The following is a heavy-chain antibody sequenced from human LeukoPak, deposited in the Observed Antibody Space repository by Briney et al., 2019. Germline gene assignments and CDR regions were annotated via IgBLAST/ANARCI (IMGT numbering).Heavy chain of an antibody. CDR1: GGTFNSYA. CDR2: IIPILGIA. Sequence: SVKVSCKASGGTFNSYAISWVRQAPGQGLEWMGRIIPILGIANYAQKFQGRVTITADKSASTAYMELSSLRSEDTAVYYCARYSDGGSSDYFDYWGQGTLVTVSS. V-gene: IGHV1-69*04. CDR3: ARYSDGGSSDYFDY. D-gene: IGHD4-23*01. J-gene: IGHJ4*02.